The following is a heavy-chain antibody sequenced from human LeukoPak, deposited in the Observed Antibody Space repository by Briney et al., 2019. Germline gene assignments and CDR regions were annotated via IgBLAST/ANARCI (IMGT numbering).Heavy chain of an antibody. CDR1: GFTFSSYS. J-gene: IGHJ4*02. V-gene: IGHV3-21*01. D-gene: IGHD3-10*01. CDR2: MSSSSNFI. CDR3: AREFYGLGSFVDY. Sequence: PGGPLRLSCAASGFTFSSYSMNWVRQAPGKGLEWVSFMSSSSNFIYYADSVKGRFTISRDNAKNSLYLQMNSLRAEDTAVYYCAREFYGLGSFVDYWGQGTLVTVSS.